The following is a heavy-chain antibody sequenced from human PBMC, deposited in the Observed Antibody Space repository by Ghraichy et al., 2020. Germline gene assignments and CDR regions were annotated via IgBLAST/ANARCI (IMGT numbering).Heavy chain of an antibody. CDR3: AHTLRYTSSRPVSFGDIFDY. CDR1: GFSLTTSEVG. CDR2: IYWDDDE. V-gene: IGHV2-5*02. Sequence: PTLVKPTQTLTLTCTFSGFSLTTSEVGVGWIRQPPGKALEWLALIYWDDDERYSPSLKSRLTVTKDTSKNQVVLTMTDMDPVDTATYYCAHTLRYTSSRPVSFGDIFDYWGQGALVTVSS. D-gene: IGHD6-13*01. J-gene: IGHJ4*02.